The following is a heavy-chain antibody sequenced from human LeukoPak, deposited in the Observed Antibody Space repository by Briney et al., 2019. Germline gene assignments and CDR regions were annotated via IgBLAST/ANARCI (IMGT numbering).Heavy chain of an antibody. Sequence: GGSLRLSCSASGFSFSDCWMTWVRQAPGKGLEWVANIKQDGSRIHYVDSVKGRFTISRDNAKNSLYLQMNSLRAEDTAVYYCASRLISWGQGTLVTVSS. J-gene: IGHJ5*02. CDR1: GFSFSDCW. V-gene: IGHV3-7*02. CDR3: ASRLIS. CDR2: IKQDGSRI. D-gene: IGHD3-22*01.